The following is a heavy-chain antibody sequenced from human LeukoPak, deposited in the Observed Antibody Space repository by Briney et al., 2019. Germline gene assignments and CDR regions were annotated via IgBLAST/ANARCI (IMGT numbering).Heavy chain of an antibody. V-gene: IGHV3-9*01. CDR2: ISWNSGSI. Sequence: GGSLRLSCAASGFTFYDYAMHWVRQAPGKGLEWVSGISWNSGSIGYADSVKGRFTISRDNAKNSLYLQMNSLRAEDTALYYCAKDMRRGYSYGYFDYWGQGTLVTVSS. J-gene: IGHJ4*02. CDR3: AKDMRRGYSYGYFDY. D-gene: IGHD5-18*01. CDR1: GFTFYDYA.